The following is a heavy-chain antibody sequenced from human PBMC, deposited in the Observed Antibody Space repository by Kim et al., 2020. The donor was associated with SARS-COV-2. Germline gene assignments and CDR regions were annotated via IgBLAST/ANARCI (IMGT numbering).Heavy chain of an antibody. CDR3: ERDYYGSGNMDV. Sequence: YDADSVKGRFTNSRDNAKHSLYLQRNSLGAEDKAGYYCERDYYGSGNMDVWGQGTMVTVSS. J-gene: IGHJ6*02. V-gene: IGHV3-11*04. D-gene: IGHD3-10*01.